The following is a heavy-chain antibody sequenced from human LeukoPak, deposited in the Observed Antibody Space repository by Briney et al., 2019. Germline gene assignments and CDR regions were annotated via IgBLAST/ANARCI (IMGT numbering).Heavy chain of an antibody. CDR3: ARAVLNYGGNPYYFDY. D-gene: IGHD4-23*01. Sequence: NPSETLSLTCTVSGGSISRGSYYWSWIRQPAGKGLEWIGRIYTSGGTNYNPSLKSRVTISVDTSKNQFSLKLSSVTAADTAVYYCARAVLNYGGNPYYFDYWGQGTLVTVSS. V-gene: IGHV4-61*02. CDR1: GGSISRGSYY. J-gene: IGHJ4*02. CDR2: IYTSGGT.